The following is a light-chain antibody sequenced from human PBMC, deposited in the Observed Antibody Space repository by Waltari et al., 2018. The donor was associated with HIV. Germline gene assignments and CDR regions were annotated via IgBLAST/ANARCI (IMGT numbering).Light chain of an antibody. CDR2: EDK. J-gene: IGLJ2*01. Sequence: SYELTQPPSVSVSPGQTASITCSGDKLGDKYTCWYQKKSGQSPVLVIYEDKKRPSGSPERFSGSNSGNTATLTISGTQAMDEADYYCQAWDTASVVFGGGTKLTVL. V-gene: IGLV3-1*01. CDR1: KLGDKY. CDR3: QAWDTASVV.